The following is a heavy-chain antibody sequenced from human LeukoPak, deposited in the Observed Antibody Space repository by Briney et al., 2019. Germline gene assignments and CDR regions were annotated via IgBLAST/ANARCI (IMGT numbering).Heavy chain of an antibody. V-gene: IGHV4-38-2*02. D-gene: IGHD2-8*01. CDR1: GYSISSGYY. Sequence: SGTLSLTCTVSGYSISSGYYWGWIWQPPGKGLEWIGSIYHSGSTYYNPSLKSRVTISVDTSKNQFSLKLSSVTAADTAVYYCARGTNYFDYWGQGTLVTVSS. CDR2: IYHSGST. CDR3: ARGTNYFDY. J-gene: IGHJ4*02.